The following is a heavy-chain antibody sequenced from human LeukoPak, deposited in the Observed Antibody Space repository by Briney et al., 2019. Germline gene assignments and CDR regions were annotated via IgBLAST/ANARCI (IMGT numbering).Heavy chain of an antibody. D-gene: IGHD3-3*01. V-gene: IGHV3-49*04. CDR1: GFTFGDYA. J-gene: IGHJ4*02. CDR2: IRSKAYGGTT. CDR3: TRSGRFLEWYYDY. Sequence: GGSLRLSCTASGFTFGDYAMSWVRQAPGKGLEWVGFIRSKAYGGTTGYAASVKGRFTISRDDSKSIAYLQMNSLKTEDTAVYYCTRSGRFLEWYYDYWGQGTLVTVSS.